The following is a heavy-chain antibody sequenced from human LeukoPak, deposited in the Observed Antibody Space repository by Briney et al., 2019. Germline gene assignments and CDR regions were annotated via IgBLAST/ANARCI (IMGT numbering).Heavy chain of an antibody. CDR2: IIPIFGTA. Sequence: SVKVSCKASGGTFSSYAIGWVRQAPGQGLEWMGGIIPIFGTANYAQKFQGRVTITTDESTSTAYMELSSLRSEDTAVYYCARSGYYDILTGYYNYFDYWGQGTLVTVSS. V-gene: IGHV1-69*05. D-gene: IGHD3-9*01. CDR1: GGTFSSYA. J-gene: IGHJ4*02. CDR3: ARSGYYDILTGYYNYFDY.